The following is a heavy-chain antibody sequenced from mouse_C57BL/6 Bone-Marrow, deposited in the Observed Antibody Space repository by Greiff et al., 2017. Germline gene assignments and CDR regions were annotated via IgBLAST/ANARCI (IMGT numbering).Heavy chain of an antibody. CDR2: IDPSDSYT. Sequence: QVQLQQPGAELVKPGASVKLSCKASGYTFTSYWMQWVKQRPGQGLEWIGEIDPSDSYTNYNQKFKGKATLTVDTSSSTAYMQLSSLTSEDSAVYYCAREAGLLPYAMDYWGQGTSVTVSS. V-gene: IGHV1-50*01. CDR1: GYTFTSYW. CDR3: AREAGLLPYAMDY. D-gene: IGHD2-3*01. J-gene: IGHJ4*01.